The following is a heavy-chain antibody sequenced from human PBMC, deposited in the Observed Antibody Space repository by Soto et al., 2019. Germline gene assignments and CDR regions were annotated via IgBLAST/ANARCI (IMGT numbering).Heavy chain of an antibody. CDR3: ARGGTLGDYVWGSYRFNWFDP. V-gene: IGHV1-8*01. D-gene: IGHD3-16*02. J-gene: IGHJ5*02. CDR1: GYTFTSYD. CDR2: MNPNSGNT. Sequence: QVQLVQSGAEVKKPGASVKVSCKASGYTFTSYDINWVRQATGQGPEWMGWMNPNSGNTGYAQKFQGRVTMTRNTSISTAYMELSSLRSEDTAVYYCARGGTLGDYVWGSYRFNWFDPWGQGTLVTVSS.